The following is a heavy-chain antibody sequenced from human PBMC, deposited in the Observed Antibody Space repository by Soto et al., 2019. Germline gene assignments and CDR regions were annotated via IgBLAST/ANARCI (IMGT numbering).Heavy chain of an antibody. V-gene: IGHV1-2*02. J-gene: IGHJ6*02. CDR3: ARGYCSGGSCYLPYYGMDV. CDR1: GYTFTGYY. CDR2: INPNSGGT. D-gene: IGHD2-15*01. Sequence: ASVKVSCKASGYTFTGYYMHWVRQAPGQGLEWMGWINPNSGGTNYAQKFQGRVTMTRDTSISTAYMELSRLRSDDTAVYYCARGYCSGGSCYLPYYGMDVWGQGTTVTVSS.